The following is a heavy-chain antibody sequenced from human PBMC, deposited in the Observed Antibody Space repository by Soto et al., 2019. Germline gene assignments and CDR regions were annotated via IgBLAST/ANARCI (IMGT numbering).Heavy chain of an antibody. J-gene: IGHJ4*02. CDR3: ARHPRFSIAVAGFPLFDY. Sequence: SETLSLTCTVSGGSISSYYWSWIRQPPGKGLEWIGYIYYSGSTNYNPSLKSRVTISVDTSKNQFSLKLSSVTAADTAVYYCARHPRFSIAVAGFPLFDYWGQGTLVTVSS. V-gene: IGHV4-59*08. CDR1: GGSISSYY. D-gene: IGHD6-19*01. CDR2: IYYSGST.